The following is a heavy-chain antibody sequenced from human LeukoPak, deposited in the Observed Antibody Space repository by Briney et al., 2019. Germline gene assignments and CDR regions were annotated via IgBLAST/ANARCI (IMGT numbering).Heavy chain of an antibody. CDR1: GYTFTGYY. CDR2: INPNSGGT. D-gene: IGHD6-19*01. Sequence: ASVKVSCKASGYTFTGYYMHWVRQAPGQGLEWMGWINPNSGGTNYAQKFQGRVTMTRDTSISTAYMELSRLRSDDTAVYYCATIFHSSGWALDYWGQGTLVTVSS. V-gene: IGHV1-2*02. J-gene: IGHJ4*02. CDR3: ATIFHSSGWALDY.